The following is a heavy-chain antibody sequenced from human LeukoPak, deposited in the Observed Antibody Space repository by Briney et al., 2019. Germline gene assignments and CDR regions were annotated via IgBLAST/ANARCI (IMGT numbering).Heavy chain of an antibody. CDR1: GYTFTSYY. CDR3: ARVMVRENPTGYFDY. V-gene: IGHV1-46*01. D-gene: IGHD3-10*01. CDR2: INPSGGST. Sequence: GASVKVSCKASGYTFTSYYMHWVRQAPGQGLEWMGIINPSGGSTSYAQKFQGRVTMTRDTSTSTVYMELSSLRSEDTAVYYCARVMVRENPTGYFDYWGQGTLVTVSS. J-gene: IGHJ4*02.